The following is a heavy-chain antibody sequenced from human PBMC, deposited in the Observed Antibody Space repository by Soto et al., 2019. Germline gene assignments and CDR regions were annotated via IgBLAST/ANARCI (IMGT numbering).Heavy chain of an antibody. D-gene: IGHD3-10*01. J-gene: IGHJ4*02. CDR1: GFTFTTYY. V-gene: IGHV3-7*03. CDR2: IKNDGSEQ. Sequence: GGSLRLSCAASGFTFTTYYMTWVRQAPGKGLEWVASIKNDGSEQYYVDSVKGRFTISRDNAKNSLYLQMNSLRAGDTALYYCSRENWFQDYWGQGTLVTVSS. CDR3: SRENWFQDY.